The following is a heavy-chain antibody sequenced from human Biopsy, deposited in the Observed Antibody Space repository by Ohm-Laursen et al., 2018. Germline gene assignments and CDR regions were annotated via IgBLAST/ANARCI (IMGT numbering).Heavy chain of an antibody. CDR1: GGTFGSYT. Sequence: ASVKVSCKAPGGTFGSYTISWVRQAPGQGLEWMGRISGYNGNTLYAQKFQHRVTMTTDTSTSTAYMELRSLTSDDTAVYYCARISITRLLDYWGQGTLVTVSS. D-gene: IGHD3-3*01. CDR2: ISGYNGNT. V-gene: IGHV1-18*04. J-gene: IGHJ4*02. CDR3: ARISITRLLDY.